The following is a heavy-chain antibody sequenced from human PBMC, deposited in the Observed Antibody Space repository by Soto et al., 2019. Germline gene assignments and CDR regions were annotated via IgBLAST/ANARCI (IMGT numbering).Heavy chain of an antibody. CDR2: IKQDGSEK. J-gene: IGHJ4*02. CDR3: ARDSVVVADTPGIDY. CDR1: GFTFSSYW. Sequence: EVQLVESGGGLVQPGGSLRLSCAASGFTFSSYWMSWVRQAPGKGLEWVANIKQDGSEKYYVDSVKGRFTISRDNAKNSLYLQMNSLRAEDTAVYYCARDSVVVADTPGIDYWGQGTLVTVSS. D-gene: IGHD2-15*01. V-gene: IGHV3-7*01.